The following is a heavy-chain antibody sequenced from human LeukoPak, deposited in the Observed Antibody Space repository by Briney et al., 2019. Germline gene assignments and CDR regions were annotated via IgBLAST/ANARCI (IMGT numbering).Heavy chain of an antibody. J-gene: IGHJ4*02. V-gene: IGHV4-39*01. D-gene: IGHD4-23*01. CDR1: GGSISSSSYY. CDR3: ARTDYGGRRHFDY. CDR2: IYYSGST. Sequence: SETLSLTCTVSGGSISSSSYYWGWIRQPPGKGLEWIGSIYYSGSTYYNPSLKSRVTISVDTTKNQFSLKLSSVTDADTAVYYCARTDYGGRRHFDYWGQGTLVTVSS.